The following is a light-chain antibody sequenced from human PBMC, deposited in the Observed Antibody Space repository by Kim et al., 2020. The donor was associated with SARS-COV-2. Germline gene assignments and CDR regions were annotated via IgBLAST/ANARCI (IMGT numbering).Light chain of an antibody. V-gene: IGLV6-57*03. CDR2: EDN. CDR1: SGGIASNY. Sequence: GKTVTISCTRSSGGIASNYVQWYQQRPGSAPTTVIYEDNQRPSGVPDRFSGSIDSSSNSASLTISGLKTEDEADYYCQSYDSSNPVFGGGTQLTVL. J-gene: IGLJ3*02. CDR3: QSYDSSNPV.